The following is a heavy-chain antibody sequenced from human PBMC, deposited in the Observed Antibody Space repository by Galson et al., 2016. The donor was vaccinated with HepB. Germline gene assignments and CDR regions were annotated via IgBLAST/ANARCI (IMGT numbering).Heavy chain of an antibody. CDR2: IDWDDDK. Sequence: PALVKPTQTLTLTCSFSGFSLTTRGMCLAWIRQPPGQALEWLALIDWDDDKYYSPSLETRLTISKDTSKNQVVLTLTDLNPVDTGTYYCARVPSFSDYDNSLDVWGQGTRVTVSS. V-gene: IGHV2-70*01. CDR1: GFSLTTRGMC. D-gene: IGHD5-12*01. CDR3: ARVPSFSDYDNSLDV. J-gene: IGHJ3*01.